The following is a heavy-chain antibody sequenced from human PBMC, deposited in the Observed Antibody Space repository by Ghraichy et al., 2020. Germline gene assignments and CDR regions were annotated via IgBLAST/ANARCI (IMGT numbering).Heavy chain of an antibody. D-gene: IGHD6-19*01. Sequence: GGSLRLSCAASGFTFSSYDMTWVRQAPGKGLEWVSSVSANGGRTFYADSVKGRFTISRDNSQKILFLQMNSLGAEDTAVYYCAIITKPVAGTYYWGQGTLVTVSS. CDR3: AIITKPVAGTYY. CDR2: VSANGGRT. CDR1: GFTFSSYD. V-gene: IGHV3-23*01. J-gene: IGHJ4*02.